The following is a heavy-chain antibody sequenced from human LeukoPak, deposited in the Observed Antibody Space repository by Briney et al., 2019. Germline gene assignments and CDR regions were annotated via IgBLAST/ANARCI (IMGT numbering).Heavy chain of an antibody. D-gene: IGHD6-19*01. V-gene: IGHV1-69*01. CDR2: IIPIFGTA. Sequence: ASVKVSCKASGGTFSSYAISWVRQAPGKGLEWMGGIIPIFGTANYAQKFMGRVTITADESTSTAYKELSRLRSEDTAVYYCAKDSSGWFRYYYYYYMDVWGKGTTVTVSS. J-gene: IGHJ6*03. CDR1: GGTFSSYA. CDR3: AKDSSGWFRYYYYYYMDV.